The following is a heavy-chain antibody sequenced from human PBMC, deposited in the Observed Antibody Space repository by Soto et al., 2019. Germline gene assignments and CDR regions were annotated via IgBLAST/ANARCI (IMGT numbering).Heavy chain of an antibody. Sequence: EVQRLESGGGLVQPGGSLRLSCAASGFTFSSYAMSWVRQAPGKGLEWVSAISGSGGSTYYADSVKGRFTISRDNSKNTLYLQMNSLRAEDTAVYYCAKDPVASIRGRRFDYWGQGTLVTVSS. V-gene: IGHV3-23*01. J-gene: IGHJ4*02. CDR3: AKDPVASIRGRRFDY. D-gene: IGHD5-12*01. CDR2: ISGSGGST. CDR1: GFTFSSYA.